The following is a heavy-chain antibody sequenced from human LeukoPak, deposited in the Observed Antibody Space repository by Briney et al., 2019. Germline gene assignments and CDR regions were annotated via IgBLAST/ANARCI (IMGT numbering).Heavy chain of an antibody. Sequence: GGSLRLSRAASGFTFSSYSLNWVRQAPGKGLEWVSSISTSSSYIYYADSVKGRFTISRDNAKNSLSLQMNSLRAEDTAVYYCVREIIRLGQDDYFDYWGQGTLVTVSS. CDR3: VREIIRLGQDDYFDY. J-gene: IGHJ4*02. CDR1: GFTFSSYS. D-gene: IGHD3-3*02. V-gene: IGHV3-21*01. CDR2: ISTSSSYI.